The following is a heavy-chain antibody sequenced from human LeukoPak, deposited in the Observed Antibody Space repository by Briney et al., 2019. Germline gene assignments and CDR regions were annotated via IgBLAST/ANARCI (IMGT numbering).Heavy chain of an antibody. CDR2: IWYDGSNK. CDR3: ARGLGGYLNYDMDV. CDR1: GFTFSSYG. J-gene: IGHJ6*02. V-gene: IGHV3-33*01. Sequence: GGSLRLSCAASGFTFSSYGMHWVRQAPGKGLEWVAVIWYDGSNKYYEDSVKGRFTISRDNSKNTLYLQMNSLRAEDTAVYYCARGLGGYLNYDMDVWGQGTTVTVS. D-gene: IGHD3-22*01.